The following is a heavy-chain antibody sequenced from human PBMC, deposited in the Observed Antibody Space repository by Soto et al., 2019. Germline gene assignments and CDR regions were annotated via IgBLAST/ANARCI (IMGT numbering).Heavy chain of an antibody. V-gene: IGHV4-34*01. CDR1: GGSFSGYY. J-gene: IGHJ4*02. CDR3: ARGRSYGAIFAY. D-gene: IGHD3-10*01. Sequence: SETLSLTCAVYGGSFSGYYWSWIRQPPGKGLEWIGEINHSGSTNYNPSLKSRVTISVDTSKNQFSLKLSSVTAADTAVYYCARGRSYGAIFAYWCQATLVTVSS. CDR2: INHSGST.